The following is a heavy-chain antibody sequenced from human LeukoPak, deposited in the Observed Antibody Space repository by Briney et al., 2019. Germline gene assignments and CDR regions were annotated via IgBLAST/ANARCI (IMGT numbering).Heavy chain of an antibody. CDR3: AKDGGLRFLEWLLDY. CDR1: GFTFSSYS. D-gene: IGHD3-3*01. Sequence: TGGSLRLSCAASGFTFSSYSMNWVRQAPGKGLEWVSSISSSSSYIYYADSVKGRFTISRDNSKNTLYLQMNSLRAEDTAVYYCAKDGGLRFLEWLLDYWGQGTLVTVSS. J-gene: IGHJ4*02. CDR2: ISSSSSYI. V-gene: IGHV3-21*01.